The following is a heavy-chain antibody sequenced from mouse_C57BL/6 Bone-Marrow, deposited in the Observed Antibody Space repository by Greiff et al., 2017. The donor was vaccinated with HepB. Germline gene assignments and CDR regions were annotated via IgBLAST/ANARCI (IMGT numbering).Heavy chain of an antibody. CDR1: GYTFTSYW. Sequence: QVQLQQPGAELVRPGSSVKLSCKASGYTFTSYWMHWVKQSPRQGLEWIGNIDPSDSETHYNQKFKDKATLTVDKSSSTAYMQLSSLTSEDSAVYYCARWGTTVDWYFDVWGTGTTVTVSS. D-gene: IGHD1-1*01. CDR3: ARWGTTVDWYFDV. J-gene: IGHJ1*03. V-gene: IGHV1-52*01. CDR2: IDPSDSET.